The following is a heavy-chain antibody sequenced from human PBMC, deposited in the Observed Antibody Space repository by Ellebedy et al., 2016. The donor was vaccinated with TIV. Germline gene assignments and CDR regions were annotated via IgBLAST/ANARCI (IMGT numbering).Heavy chain of an antibody. CDR2: IKSKTDGGTT. CDR1: GFTFSTHS. V-gene: IGHV3-15*01. CDR3: TTSKRWLQFDAFDI. D-gene: IGHD5-24*01. J-gene: IGHJ3*02. Sequence: GGSLRLSCAASGFTFSTHSMNWVRQAPGKGLEWVGRIKSKTDGGTTDYAAPAKGRFTISRDDSKNTLYLQMNSLKTEDTAVYYCTTSKRWLQFDAFDIWGQGTMVTVSS.